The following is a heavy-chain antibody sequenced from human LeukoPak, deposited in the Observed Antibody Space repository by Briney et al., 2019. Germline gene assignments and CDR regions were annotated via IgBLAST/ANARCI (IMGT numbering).Heavy chain of an antibody. CDR3: ARAQWGLGSFDY. CDR2: IWYDGSNK. CDR1: GFTFSSYG. Sequence: SGGSLRLSCAASGFTFSSYGMHWVRQAPGKGLEWVAVIWYDGSNKYYADSVKGRFTISRDNSKNTLYLQMNSLRAEDTAVYYCARAQWGLGSFDYWGQGTLVTVSS. V-gene: IGHV3-33*01. J-gene: IGHJ4*02. D-gene: IGHD1-26*01.